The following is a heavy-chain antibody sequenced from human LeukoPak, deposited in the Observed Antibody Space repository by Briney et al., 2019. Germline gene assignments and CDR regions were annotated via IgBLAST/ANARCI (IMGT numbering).Heavy chain of an antibody. CDR1: GGSISSYY. Sequence: RPSETLSLTCTVSGGSISSYYWSWIRQPPGKGLEWIGYIYYSGSTNYNPSLKSRVTISVDTSKNQFSLKLSSVTAADTAVYYCARAGAGEGWDTRTGHYFDYWGQGTLVTVSS. J-gene: IGHJ4*02. CDR3: ARAGAGEGWDTRTGHYFDY. D-gene: IGHD6-19*01. V-gene: IGHV4-59*01. CDR2: IYYSGST.